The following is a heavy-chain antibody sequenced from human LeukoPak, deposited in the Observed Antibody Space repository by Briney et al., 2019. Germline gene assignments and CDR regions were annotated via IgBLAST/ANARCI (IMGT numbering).Heavy chain of an antibody. CDR1: GYTFTSYG. Sequence: ASVKVSCKASGYTFTSYGISWVRQAPGQGLEWMGWISAYNGNTNYAQKFQGRVTMTEDTSTDTAYMKLSSLRSEDTAVYYCATFPYYYGMDVWGQGTTVTVSS. D-gene: IGHD2/OR15-2a*01. CDR3: ATFPYYYGMDV. J-gene: IGHJ6*02. CDR2: ISAYNGNT. V-gene: IGHV1-18*01.